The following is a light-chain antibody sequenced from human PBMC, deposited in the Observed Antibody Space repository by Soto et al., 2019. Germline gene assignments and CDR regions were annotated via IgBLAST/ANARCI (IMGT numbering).Light chain of an antibody. V-gene: IGKV1-12*01. CDR1: QNVSTW. Sequence: DIRLTQSPSFLSASVGDRVTVTCRASQNVSTWLTWYQQTPGKAPNLLIYGASTLQRGVPSRFSGSGSGTEFTLTISSLQPEDFAIYFCQQGSRFPFTFGPGTKVDIK. CDR3: QQGSRFPFT. J-gene: IGKJ3*01. CDR2: GAS.